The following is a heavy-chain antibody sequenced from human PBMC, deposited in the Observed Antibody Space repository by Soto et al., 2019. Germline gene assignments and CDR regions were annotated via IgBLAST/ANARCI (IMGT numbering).Heavy chain of an antibody. CDR2: ISYDGSNK. Sequence: GGSLRLSCAASGFTFSSYAMHWVRQAPGKGLEWVAVISYDGSNKYYANSVKGRFTISRDNSKNTLYLQMNSLRAEDTAVYYCARGAGWAAYWYFDLWGRGTLVTVSS. D-gene: IGHD1-26*01. J-gene: IGHJ2*01. CDR1: GFTFSSYA. CDR3: ARGAGWAAYWYFDL. V-gene: IGHV3-30-3*01.